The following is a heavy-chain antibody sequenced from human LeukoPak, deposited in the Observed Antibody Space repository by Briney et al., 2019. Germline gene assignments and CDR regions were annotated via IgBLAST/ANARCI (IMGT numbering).Heavy chain of an antibody. Sequence: SETLSLTCSVSVGSINRYYWNWIRRPPGKGREWIGYIYYNGNTNYSPSLKSRVTMSVDTSKNLSSRRGSSVTAADTAVYYCARGSSNYYDMDVWGQGTTVTVSS. CDR1: VGSINRYY. CDR3: ARGSSNYYDMDV. D-gene: IGHD6-13*01. J-gene: IGHJ6*02. CDR2: IYYNGNT. V-gene: IGHV4-59*01.